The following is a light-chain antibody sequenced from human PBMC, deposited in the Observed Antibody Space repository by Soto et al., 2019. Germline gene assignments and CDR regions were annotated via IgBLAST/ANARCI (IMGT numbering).Light chain of an antibody. V-gene: IGKV1-8*01. CDR3: QQSYSTPRT. J-gene: IGKJ1*01. CDR2: AAS. CDR1: QGISSY. Sequence: AIRMPPSPSSLSASTVTRVTITGRASQGISSYLAWYQQKPGKAPKLLIYAASTLQSGVPSRFSGSGSETDFTLTISSLQPEDCATYYCQQSYSTPRTFSQGTKVDIK.